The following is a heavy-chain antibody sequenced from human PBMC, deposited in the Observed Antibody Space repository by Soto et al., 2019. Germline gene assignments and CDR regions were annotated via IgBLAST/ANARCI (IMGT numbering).Heavy chain of an antibody. CDR1: GGTFSSSG. J-gene: IGHJ6*02. D-gene: IGHD3-16*02. CDR3: ARWPQPRYTADPYAVDV. CDR2: IVPSLDTT. V-gene: IGHV1-69*11. Sequence: QVHLVQSGTEVQKPGSSVKVSCKASGGTFSSSGFSWVRQAPGQGLEWMGMIVPSLDTTNYAQKFQARVTTTADEVTSTAYMELRSLRSEDTAVYYCARWPQPRYTADPYAVDVWGQGTRVIVSS.